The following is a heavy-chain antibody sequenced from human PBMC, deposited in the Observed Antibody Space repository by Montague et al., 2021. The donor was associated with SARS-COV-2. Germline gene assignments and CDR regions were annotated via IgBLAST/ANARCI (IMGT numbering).Heavy chain of an antibody. CDR1: GDSISTDYW. Sequence: SETLSLTCVVSGDSISTDYWWTWVRLPGGKGEGWGGENYHTGSTKYKPSLKRRVSMSVDKSWHQFSLRLTSVTAADTAIYYCARKGSGRSALAYWGQGTLVTVSP. J-gene: IGHJ4*02. D-gene: IGHD1-26*01. CDR2: NYHTGST. CDR3: ARKGSGRSALAY. V-gene: IGHV4-4*02.